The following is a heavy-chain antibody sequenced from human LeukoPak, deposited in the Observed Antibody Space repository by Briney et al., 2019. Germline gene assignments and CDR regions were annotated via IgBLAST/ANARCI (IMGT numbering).Heavy chain of an antibody. CDR2: INPNSGGT. CDR3: ARVKNYYDSSGYLYYFDY. Sequence: ASVKVSCKASGYTFTGYYIHWVRQAPGQGLEWMGWINPNSGGTNYAQKFQGRVTMTRDTSISTAYMELSRLRSDDTAVYYCARVKNYYDSSGYLYYFDYWGQGTRVTVSS. CDR1: GYTFTGYY. V-gene: IGHV1-2*02. D-gene: IGHD3-22*01. J-gene: IGHJ4*02.